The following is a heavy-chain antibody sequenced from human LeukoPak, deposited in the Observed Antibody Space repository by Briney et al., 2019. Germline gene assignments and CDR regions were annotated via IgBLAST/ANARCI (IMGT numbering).Heavy chain of an antibody. CDR1: GYTFTSYD. D-gene: IGHD3-22*01. CDR2: IIPIFGTA. J-gene: IGHJ2*01. Sequence: GASVRVSCTASGYTFTSYDISWVRQAPGQGLEWMGGIIPIFGTANYAQKFQGRVTITADESTSTAYMELSSLRSEDTAVYYCARGPRYYYDSSPYWYFDLWGRGTLVTVSS. V-gene: IGHV1-69*13. CDR3: ARGPRYYYDSSPYWYFDL.